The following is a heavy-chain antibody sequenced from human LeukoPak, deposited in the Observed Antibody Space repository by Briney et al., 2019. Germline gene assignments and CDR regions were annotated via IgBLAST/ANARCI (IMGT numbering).Heavy chain of an antibody. CDR2: ISWDGGST. D-gene: IGHD5-18*01. V-gene: IGHV3-43*01. CDR3: ATLTPDTAMDHY. Sequence: GGFLRLSCAASGFTFDDYTMHWVRQAPGKGLEWVSLISWDGGSTYYADSVKGRFTISRDNSKNSLNLQMNSLRTEDTALYYCATLTPDTAMDHYWGQGTLVTVSS. J-gene: IGHJ4*02. CDR1: GFTFDDYT.